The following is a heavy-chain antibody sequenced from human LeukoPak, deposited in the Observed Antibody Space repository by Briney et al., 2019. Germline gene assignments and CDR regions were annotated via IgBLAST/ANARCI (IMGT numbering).Heavy chain of an antibody. V-gene: IGHV4-4*07. J-gene: IGHJ4*02. CDR3: ARLIGSGSYSWRYYFDY. Sequence: SETLSLTCTVSGGSISSYYWSWIRQPAGKGLEWIGRIYTSGSTNYNPSLKSRVTMSVDTSKNQFSLKLSSVTAADTAVYYCARLIGSGSYSWRYYFDYWGQGTLVTVSS. D-gene: IGHD3-10*02. CDR1: GGSISSYY. CDR2: IYTSGST.